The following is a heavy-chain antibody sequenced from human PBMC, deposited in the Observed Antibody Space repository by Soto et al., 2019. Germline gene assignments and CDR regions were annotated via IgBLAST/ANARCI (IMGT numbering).Heavy chain of an antibody. Sequence: EVQLLESGGGLVQPGGSLRLSCAASGFTFNNYAMTWVRQAPGKGLEWVSAISGGGDTTSYVDSVKGRFTVSRDGSKKTLHLQMSSLRAEDTALYYCAKGRGGSGSLTPRVDFWGQGTLVTVSS. V-gene: IGHV3-23*01. D-gene: IGHD3-10*01. J-gene: IGHJ4*02. CDR2: ISGGGDTT. CDR3: AKGRGGSGSLTPRVDF. CDR1: GFTFNNYA.